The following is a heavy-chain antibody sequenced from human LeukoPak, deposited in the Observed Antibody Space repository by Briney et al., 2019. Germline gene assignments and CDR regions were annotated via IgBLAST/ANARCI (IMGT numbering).Heavy chain of an antibody. CDR3: AAIAYENAFDI. D-gene: IGHD3-3*01. Sequence: VTVSYKASGFTFTNSAMQWVGQARGQRREGIGWIVVGSGNTNYAQKFQERVTITRDMATSTAYMELSSLRSEDTAVYYCAAIAYENAFDIWGQGTMVTVSS. V-gene: IGHV1-58*02. CDR2: IVVGSGNT. J-gene: IGHJ3*02. CDR1: GFTFTNSA.